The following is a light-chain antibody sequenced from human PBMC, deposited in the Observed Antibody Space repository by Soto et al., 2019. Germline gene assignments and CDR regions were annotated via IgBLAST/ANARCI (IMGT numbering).Light chain of an antibody. CDR3: LQHNSYPLT. CDR2: GAS. Sequence: DIQMTQSPSSLSASVGDRVTITCRASQDIRNGLAWYQQKPGKAPERLIYGASNFHSGVPSGFSGSGSGTEFTLTIDSRRPEDLAIYYCLQHNSYPLTFGGGTKV. J-gene: IGKJ4*01. CDR1: QDIRNG. V-gene: IGKV1-17*01.